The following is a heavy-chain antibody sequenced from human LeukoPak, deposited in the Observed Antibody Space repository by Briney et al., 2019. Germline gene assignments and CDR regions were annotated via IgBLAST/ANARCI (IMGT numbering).Heavy chain of an antibody. V-gene: IGHV4-59*01. D-gene: IGHD3-22*01. CDR2: IYYSASA. CDR3: ARVGDSSGDSVLDS. CDR1: GGSISGYY. Sequence: RASETLSLTCTVSGGSISGYYWSWIRRPPGKGLEWIGHIYYSASADYNASLKSRATMFVDTSKNEFSLTLRSVTAADTAVYYCARVGDSSGDSVLDSWGQGTLVTVSS. J-gene: IGHJ4*02.